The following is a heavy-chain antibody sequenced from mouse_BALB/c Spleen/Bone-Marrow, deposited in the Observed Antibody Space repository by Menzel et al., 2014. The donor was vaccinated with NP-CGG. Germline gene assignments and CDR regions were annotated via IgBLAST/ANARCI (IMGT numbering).Heavy chain of an antibody. D-gene: IGHD2-13*01. V-gene: IGHV1S132*01. J-gene: IGHJ2*01. Sequence: QVQLKQSGAELVKPGASVKLSCMTSGYTFTNYWIQWVKQRPGQGLGWIGEIFPGTGTTYYNERFKGKATLTIDTSSSIAYMQLRSLTSEDSAVYFCARGGDYGYWGQGTTLTVSS. CDR3: ARGGDYGY. CDR2: IFPGTGTT. CDR1: GYTFTNYW.